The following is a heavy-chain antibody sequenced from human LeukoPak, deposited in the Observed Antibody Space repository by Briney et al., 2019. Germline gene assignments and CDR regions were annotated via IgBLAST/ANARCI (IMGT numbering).Heavy chain of an antibody. D-gene: IGHD4-17*01. CDR1: GGSISSSY. J-gene: IGHJ4*02. Sequence: PSETLSLTCTVSGGSISSSYWSWIRQPPGKGLEWIGNIYYSGSTNYNPSLKSRVTILVDTSKNQFSLRLSSVTAADTAVYYCARDDYGDFFFDSWGQGTLVTVSS. V-gene: IGHV4-59*01. CDR3: ARDDYGDFFFDS. CDR2: IYYSGST.